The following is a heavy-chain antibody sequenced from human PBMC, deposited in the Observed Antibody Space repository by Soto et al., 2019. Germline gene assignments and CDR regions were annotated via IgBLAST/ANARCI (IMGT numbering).Heavy chain of an antibody. Sequence: EMQLVESGGGLVQPGVSLRLSCAGSGLTFRNDWLSWVRQAPGKGLEWVANINQDGSERYYVDSVRGRFTISRDNVENSLYLQLTRLRPEDTAVYYCAVYGYGVSAAAYWGQGTLVTVSS. D-gene: IGHD4-17*01. CDR3: AVYGYGVSAAAY. J-gene: IGHJ4*02. V-gene: IGHV3-7*03. CDR1: GLTFRNDW. CDR2: INQDGSER.